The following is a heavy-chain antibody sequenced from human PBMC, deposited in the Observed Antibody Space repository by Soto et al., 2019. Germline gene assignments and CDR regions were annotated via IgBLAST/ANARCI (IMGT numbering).Heavy chain of an antibody. Sequence: QVQLQESGPGLVEPSQTLSLTCTVSGGSINNGYYYWSWIRQSPGKGLEWVGHIYNIGGTYSNPSLESRGTISIATPNNQFSLKLTSVTAADTAVYYCARGPSSDKVDYWGQGTLVTVSS. CDR2: IYNIGGT. CDR3: ARGPSSDKVDY. V-gene: IGHV4-30-4*01. D-gene: IGHD3-10*01. J-gene: IGHJ4*02. CDR1: GGSINNGYYY.